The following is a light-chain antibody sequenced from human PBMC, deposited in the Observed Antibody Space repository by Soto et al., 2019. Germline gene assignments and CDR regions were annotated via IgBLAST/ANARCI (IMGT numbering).Light chain of an antibody. CDR3: QQYFSAPWT. CDR2: WAS. Sequence: DIVMTQSPDSLAVSLGERATINCKSSRSVLYSSNNQNYLAWYQQKPGHPPKLLIYWASTRESGVPDRFSGSGSGTDFTLTISSLQAEDVAVYYCQQYFSAPWTFGQGTKVEVK. V-gene: IGKV4-1*01. J-gene: IGKJ1*01. CDR1: RSVLYSSNNQNY.